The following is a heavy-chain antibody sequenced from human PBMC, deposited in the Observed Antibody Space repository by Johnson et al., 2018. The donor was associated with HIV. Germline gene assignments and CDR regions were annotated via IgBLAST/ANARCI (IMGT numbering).Heavy chain of an antibody. D-gene: IGHD4-11*01. CDR1: GFTFDDYA. CDR3: ANLQSSDFPYAFDV. J-gene: IGHJ3*01. Sequence: VQLVESGGGLVQTGRSLRLSCAASGFTFDDYAMHWVRQAPGKGLEWVSGISWNSGSIGYADSVKGRFTISRDNAKNSLYLQMSSLRAEDTAVYYCANLQSSDFPYAFDVWGQGTMVTVSS. CDR2: ISWNSGSI. V-gene: IGHV3-9*01.